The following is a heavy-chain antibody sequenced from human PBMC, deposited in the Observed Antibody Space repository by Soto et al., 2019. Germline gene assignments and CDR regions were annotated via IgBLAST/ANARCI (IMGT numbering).Heavy chain of an antibody. D-gene: IGHD6-13*01. CDR2: IHYSGTT. V-gene: IGHV4-59*01. CDR3: AAGEASSRNLAPYYLDF. J-gene: IGHJ4*02. CDR1: GGSMRNYF. Sequence: SETLSLTCTVSGGSMRNYFWTWIRQPPGKGLEWIGYIHYSGTTSFFPSYNPSLRSRVTISEDTSKNQFSLKLLSVTTADTAVYFCAAGEASSRNLAPYYLDFWGQGTLVT.